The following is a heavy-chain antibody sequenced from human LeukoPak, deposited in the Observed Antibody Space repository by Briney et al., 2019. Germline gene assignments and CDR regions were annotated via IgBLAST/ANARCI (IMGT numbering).Heavy chain of an antibody. CDR1: GYTFTGYY. V-gene: IGHV1-2*02. Sequence: ASVKVSCKASGYTFTGYYMHWVRQAPGQGLEGRGWINPNSGGKNYKQKFQGRVTMTRDTSISTAYMELSRLRSDDTAVYYCARDQGGRDYGSGSQYYYYYYLDVWGKGTTVTISS. CDR2: INPNSGGK. D-gene: IGHD3-10*01. J-gene: IGHJ6*03. CDR3: ARDQGGRDYGSGSQYYYYYYLDV.